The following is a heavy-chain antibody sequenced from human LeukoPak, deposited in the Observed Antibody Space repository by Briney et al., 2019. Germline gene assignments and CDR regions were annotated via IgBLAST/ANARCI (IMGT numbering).Heavy chain of an antibody. CDR2: MKSNNGHT. CDR3: ARGPPNWGMVGY. D-gene: IGHD7-27*01. CDR1: GYTFASFD. V-gene: IGHV1-8*01. J-gene: IGHJ4*02. Sequence: ASVKVSCKASGYTFASFDFNWVRQATGQGLEWMGWMKSNNGHTGYAQKFQGRVTMTRDTSISTAYMELSSLTFEDTAVYYCARGPPNWGMVGYWGQGTLVTVSS.